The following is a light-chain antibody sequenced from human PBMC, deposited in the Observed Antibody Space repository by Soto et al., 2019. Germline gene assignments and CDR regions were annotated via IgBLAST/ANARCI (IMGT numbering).Light chain of an antibody. CDR3: QQYGSSPELT. J-gene: IGKJ4*01. Sequence: EIVLTQSPGTLSLSPGERATLSCRASQSVSSSYLAWYQQKPGQAPRLLISRASSRATGIPDRFSGSGSGTDFTLTISRVEPEDFAVYYCQQYGSSPELTFGGGTKVEIK. V-gene: IGKV3-20*01. CDR1: QSVSSSY. CDR2: RAS.